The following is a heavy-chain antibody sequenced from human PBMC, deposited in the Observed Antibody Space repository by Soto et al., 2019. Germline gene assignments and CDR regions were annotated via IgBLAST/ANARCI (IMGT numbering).Heavy chain of an antibody. CDR1: GFTFSDAW. V-gene: IGHV3-15*01. J-gene: IGHJ5*02. CDR2: IKSKSDGGTT. CDR3: TTDLWRIAVVVGSTGYFNP. D-gene: IGHD2-15*01. Sequence: GVSLRLSCAASGFTFSDAWMSWVRQAPGKGLDWVGRIKSKSDGGTTEYAAPVRGRFTISRDDSKNTLYLQMNSLKTEDTAVYYCTTDLWRIAVVVGSTGYFNPWGQGTPVTVSS.